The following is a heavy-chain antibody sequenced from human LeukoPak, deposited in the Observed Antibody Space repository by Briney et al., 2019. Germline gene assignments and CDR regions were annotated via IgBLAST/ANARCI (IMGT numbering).Heavy chain of an antibody. CDR2: ISYDGSNK. V-gene: IGHV3-30-3*01. Sequence: GGSLRLSCAASGFTFSSYAMHWVRQAPGKGLEWVAVISYDGSNKYYADSVKGRFTISRDNSKNTLYLQMNSLRAEDTAVYYCARDLENYCSSTSCFLAYYYGMDVWGQGTTVTVSS. CDR3: ARDLENYCSSTSCFLAYYYGMDV. J-gene: IGHJ6*02. D-gene: IGHD2-2*01. CDR1: GFTFSSYA.